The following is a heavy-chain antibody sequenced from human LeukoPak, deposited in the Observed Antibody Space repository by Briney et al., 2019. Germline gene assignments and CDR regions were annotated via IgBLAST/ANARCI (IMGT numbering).Heavy chain of an antibody. D-gene: IGHD5-12*01. CDR1: GFTFSSYA. V-gene: IGHV3-23*01. CDR3: AKTSRAYSNYDSPFDY. CDR2: ISGSGGST. J-gene: IGHJ4*02. Sequence: GGSLRLSCAASGFTFSSYAMSWVRQAPGKGLEWVSSISGSGGSTYYADSVKGRFTISRDNPKNTVDLQMTSLRAEDTAVYYCAKTSRAYSNYDSPFDYWGQGTLVTVSS.